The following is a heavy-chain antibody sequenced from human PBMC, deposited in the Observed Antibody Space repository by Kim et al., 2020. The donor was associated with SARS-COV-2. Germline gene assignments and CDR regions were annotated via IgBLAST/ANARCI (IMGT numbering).Heavy chain of an antibody. CDR3: ARAGFSSSWYTLL. J-gene: IGHJ4*02. CDR2: INHSGST. Sequence: SETLSLTCAVYGGSFSGYYWSWIRQPPGKGLEWIGEINHSGSTNYNPSLKSRVTISVDTSKNQFSLKLSSVTAADTAVYYCARAGFSSSWYTLLWGQGTLVTVSS. V-gene: IGHV4-34*01. CDR1: GGSFSGYY. D-gene: IGHD6-13*01.